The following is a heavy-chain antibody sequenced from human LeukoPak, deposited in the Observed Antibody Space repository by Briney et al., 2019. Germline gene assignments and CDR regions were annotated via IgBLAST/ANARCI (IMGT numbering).Heavy chain of an antibody. CDR2: IYYCGST. V-gene: IGHV4-59*01. J-gene: IGHJ5*02. D-gene: IGHD3-10*01. CDR1: GGSMSSYY. CDR3: AKSAVRGLEGRFDP. Sequence: SETLSLTCTVSGGSMSSYYWSWIRQPPEKGLEWIGYIYYCGSTNYNPSLKSRATISVDTSKNQFSLKLSSLTAADTAVYYCAKSAVRGLEGRFDPWGQGTPVTVSS.